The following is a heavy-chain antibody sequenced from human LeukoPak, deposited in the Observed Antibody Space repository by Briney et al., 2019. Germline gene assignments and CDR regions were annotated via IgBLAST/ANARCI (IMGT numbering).Heavy chain of an antibody. CDR1: GFTFSSYG. V-gene: IGHV3-23*01. CDR3: AKGHYYGSGSLDY. CDR2: IGGRDGST. J-gene: IGHJ4*02. Sequence: GGSLRLSCAASGFTFSSYGMSWVRQAPGKGLEWVSAIGGRDGSTYYADSVKGRFTISRDNSKNTLYVQMNSLRAEDTAVYYCAKGHYYGSGSLDYWGQGTPVTVSS. D-gene: IGHD3-10*01.